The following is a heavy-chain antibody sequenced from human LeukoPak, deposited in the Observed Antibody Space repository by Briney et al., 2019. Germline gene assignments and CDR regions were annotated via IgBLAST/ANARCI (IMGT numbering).Heavy chain of an antibody. J-gene: IGHJ4*02. CDR3: AKDRLGGPYFFHY. CDR2: APHDRSSP. CDR1: GFRFNSHH. Sequence: GGSLRLSCAVSGFRFNSHHMHWVRQAPNKGLEWVAVAPHDRSSPSHAASVNGRFTISRDNSKNTLYLQINSLRAEDTAVYFCAKDRLGGPYFFHYWGQGTLVTVSS. V-gene: IGHV3-30*18. D-gene: IGHD3-16*01.